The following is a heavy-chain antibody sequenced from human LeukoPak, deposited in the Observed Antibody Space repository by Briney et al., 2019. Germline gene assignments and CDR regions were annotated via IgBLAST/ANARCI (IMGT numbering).Heavy chain of an antibody. CDR2: INPSSGGT. D-gene: IGHD3-22*01. CDR3: ARAGVWDYSDSSGYHNAAFDI. Sequence: ASVKVSCKASGYTFTGYYMHWVRQAPGQGLEWMGWINPSSGGTNYAQKFQGRVTVTRDTSISTAYMDLSRLRSDDTAVYYCARAGVWDYSDSSGYHNAAFDIWGQQTMVVVSS. J-gene: IGHJ3*02. CDR1: GYTFTGYY. V-gene: IGHV1-2*02.